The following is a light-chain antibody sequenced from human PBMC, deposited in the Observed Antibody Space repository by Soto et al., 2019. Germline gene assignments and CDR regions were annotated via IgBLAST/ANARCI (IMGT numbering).Light chain of an antibody. J-gene: IGKJ2*01. CDR1: QSISSS. Sequence: DIQMTQSPSTLSASVGDRVTITCQASQSISSSLAWYQQKPGKAPNLLIYKASSLQSGVPSRFSGSGSGTEFTLTISGLQPDDFATYYCQQYKSYSEYTFGQGTKLEIK. CDR2: KAS. CDR3: QQYKSYSEYT. V-gene: IGKV1-5*03.